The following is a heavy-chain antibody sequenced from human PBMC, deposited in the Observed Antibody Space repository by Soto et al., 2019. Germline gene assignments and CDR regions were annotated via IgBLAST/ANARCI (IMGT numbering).Heavy chain of an antibody. CDR3: ARGAADIVLMVYAMVDAFDI. Sequence: ASVKVSCKASGYTFTSYDINWVRQATGQGLEWMGWMNPNSGNTGYAQKFQGRVTMSRNTSIRTAYMELSSLRSEDTAVYYCARGAADIVLMVYAMVDAFDIWGQGTMVTVSS. CDR1: GYTFTSYD. V-gene: IGHV1-8*01. D-gene: IGHD2-8*01. J-gene: IGHJ3*02. CDR2: MNPNSGNT.